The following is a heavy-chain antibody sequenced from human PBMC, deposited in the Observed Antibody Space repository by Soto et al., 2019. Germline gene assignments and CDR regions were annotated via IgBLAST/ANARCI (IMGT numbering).Heavy chain of an antibody. CDR3: ARDKANSGYDFYYYYYYMDV. V-gene: IGHV3-30*03. D-gene: IGHD5-12*01. Sequence: PGGSLRLSCAVSGFTFSSYGMHWVRQAPDKGLEWVAVISYDGSNKYYADSVKGRFTISRDNSKNTLYLQMNSLRTEDTGVYYCARDKANSGYDFYYYYYYMDVWGKGTTVTVSS. CDR1: GFTFSSYG. J-gene: IGHJ6*03. CDR2: ISYDGSNK.